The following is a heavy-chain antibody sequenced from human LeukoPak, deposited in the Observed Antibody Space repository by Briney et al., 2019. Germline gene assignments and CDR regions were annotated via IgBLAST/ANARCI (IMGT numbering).Heavy chain of an antibody. CDR2: ISSSGSVT. Sequence: GGSLRLSCAASGFTFSTYEMIWVRQAPGKGLEWVSYISSSGSVTYYADSVRGRFSIYRDNASNSLYLQMSSLRAEDTAVYYCADYADSVWGLGTLVTVSS. J-gene: IGHJ1*01. D-gene: IGHD4-17*01. CDR3: ADYADSV. V-gene: IGHV3-48*03. CDR1: GFTFSTYE.